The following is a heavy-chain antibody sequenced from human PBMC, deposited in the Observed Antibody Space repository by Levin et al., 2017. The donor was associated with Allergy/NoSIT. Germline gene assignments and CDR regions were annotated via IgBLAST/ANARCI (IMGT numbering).Heavy chain of an antibody. V-gene: IGHV3-23*01. CDR2: ISGSGGST. CDR1: GFTFSSYA. J-gene: IGHJ6*03. D-gene: IGHD2-2*01. Sequence: GGSLRLSCAASGFTFSSYAMSWVRQAPGKGLEWVSAISGSGGSTYYADSVKGRFTISRDNSKNTLYLQMNSLRAEDTAVYYCAKGAVVPAASKYYYYYYYMDVWGKGTTVTVSS. CDR3: AKGAVVPAASKYYYYYYYMDV.